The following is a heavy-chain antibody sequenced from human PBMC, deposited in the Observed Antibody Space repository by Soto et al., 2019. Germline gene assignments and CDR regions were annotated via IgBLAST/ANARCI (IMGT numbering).Heavy chain of an antibody. Sequence: SETLSLTCTGSGGSISSYYWSWIRQPPGKGLEWIGYIYYSGSTNYNPSLKSRVTISVDTSKNQFSLKLSSVTAADTAVYYCARRYDWNFDYWGQGTLLTV. J-gene: IGHJ4*02. V-gene: IGHV4-59*08. D-gene: IGHD1-1*01. CDR3: ARRYDWNFDY. CDR1: GGSISSYY. CDR2: IYYSGST.